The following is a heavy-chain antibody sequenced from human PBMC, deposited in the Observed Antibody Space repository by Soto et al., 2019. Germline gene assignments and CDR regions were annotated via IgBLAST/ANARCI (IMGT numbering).Heavy chain of an antibody. CDR3: VRQLPTFDY. Sequence: GGSWLSCSASGFTFSLYALHWVRQAPGKGLEYVSGITSSGDTTYYADSVKGRFTISRDNSKNTLYLQMSSLRPEDTAVYFCVRQLPTFDYWGQGALVTAPQ. V-gene: IGHV3-64D*06. D-gene: IGHD1-26*01. CDR1: GFTFSLYA. J-gene: IGHJ4*02. CDR2: ITSSGDTT.